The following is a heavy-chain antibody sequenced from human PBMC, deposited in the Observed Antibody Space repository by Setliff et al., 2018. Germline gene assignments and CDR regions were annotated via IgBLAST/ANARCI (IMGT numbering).Heavy chain of an antibody. J-gene: IGHJ4*02. CDR1: GDTLTTYA. CDR2: IIPIFGSP. D-gene: IGHD1-1*01. Sequence: ASVKVSCKASGDTLTTYAIHWVRQAPGQGLEWMGMIIPIFGSPHYAQRFQDSVIITADVSTRTAYMDLSSLRSEDTAIYYCARDSQLGFYYFDSWGRGTLVTVSS. CDR3: ARDSQLGFYYFDS. V-gene: IGHV1-69*13.